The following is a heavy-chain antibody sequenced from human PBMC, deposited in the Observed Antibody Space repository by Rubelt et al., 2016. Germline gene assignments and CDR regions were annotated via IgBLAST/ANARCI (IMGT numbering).Heavy chain of an antibody. J-gene: IGHJ4*02. Sequence: QVQLQESGPGLVKPSETLSLTCTVSGGSISSYYWSWIRQPPGKGLEWIAYMYYSGSTSYNPSLKSRVTISVDTSKNQYSLKLSSVTAAETAMYYCATSKFSSNWFAYWGQGTLVTVSS. D-gene: IGHD6-13*01. V-gene: IGHV4-59*01. CDR1: GGSISSYY. CDR3: ATSKFSSNWFAY. CDR2: MYYSGST.